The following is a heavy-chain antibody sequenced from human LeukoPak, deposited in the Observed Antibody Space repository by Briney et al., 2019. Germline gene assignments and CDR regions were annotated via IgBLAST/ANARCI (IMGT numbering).Heavy chain of an antibody. J-gene: IGHJ4*02. CDR3: AKAHFYYDFWSGYSPFDY. D-gene: IGHD3-3*01. CDR1: GFTFSSYA. CDR2: ISGSGGST. V-gene: IGHV3-23*01. Sequence: PGGSLRLSCAASGFTFSSYAMSWVRQAPGKGLEWVSAISGSGGSTYYADSVKGRFTISRDNSKNTLYLQMNSLRAEDTAVYYCAKAHFYYDFWSGYSPFDYWGQGTLVTVPS.